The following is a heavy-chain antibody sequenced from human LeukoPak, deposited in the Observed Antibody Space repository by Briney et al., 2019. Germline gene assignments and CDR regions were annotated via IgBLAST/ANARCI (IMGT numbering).Heavy chain of an antibody. V-gene: IGHV3-23*01. J-gene: IGHJ4*02. CDR3: AKDCEQWLVQGFDY. CDR1: GFTFSSYA. Sequence: PGGSLRLSCAASGFTFSSYAMSWVREAPGKGLEWVSPICGSVGSTYYAYSVKGRFTISRDNSKNTLYLQMNSLGAEDTAVYYCAKDCEQWLVQGFDYWGQGTLVTVSS. CDR2: ICGSVGST. D-gene: IGHD6-19*01.